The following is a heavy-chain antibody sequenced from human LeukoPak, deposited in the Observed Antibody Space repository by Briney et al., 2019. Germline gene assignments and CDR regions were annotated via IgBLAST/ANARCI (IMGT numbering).Heavy chain of an antibody. V-gene: IGHV4-4*02. CDR2: MYLSGTT. CDR3: AGLVGRYSSGLYYYYFDY. Sequence: SGTLSLTCTVSGDSINSLDLWSWVRPPPGKGLEWIGEMYLSGTTHSNPSVKSRVTISIDKSKNQFFLNLSSVTAADTAVYYCAGLVGRYSSGLYYYYFDYWGQGTLVTVSS. J-gene: IGHJ4*02. CDR1: GDSINSLDL. D-gene: IGHD3-22*01.